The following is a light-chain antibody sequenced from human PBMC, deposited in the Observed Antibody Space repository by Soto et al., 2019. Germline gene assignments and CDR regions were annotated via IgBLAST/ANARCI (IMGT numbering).Light chain of an antibody. Sequence: EIVLTQSPATLSLSPGERATLSCGASQSVSNNYLAWYQQKPGLAPRLLIYDASSRATGIPDRFSGSGSGTDFTFTISRLEPKDFAVYYCQQYGSSPRYTFGQGTKLEIK. J-gene: IGKJ2*01. V-gene: IGKV3D-20*01. CDR3: QQYGSSPRYT. CDR2: DAS. CDR1: QSVSNNY.